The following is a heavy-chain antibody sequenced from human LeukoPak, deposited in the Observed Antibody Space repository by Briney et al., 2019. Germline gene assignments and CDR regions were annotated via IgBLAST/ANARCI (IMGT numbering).Heavy chain of an antibody. V-gene: IGHV4-59*01. CDR1: GGSISSYY. Sequence: SETLSLTCTGSGGSISSYYWSWIRQPPGKGLEWIGYIYYSGSTNYNPSLKSRVTISVDTSKNQFSLKLSSVTAADTAVYYCAREGYYYDSSGYHSPNWFDPWGQGTLVTVSS. CDR3: AREGYYYDSSGYHSPNWFDP. J-gene: IGHJ5*02. CDR2: IYYSGST. D-gene: IGHD3-22*01.